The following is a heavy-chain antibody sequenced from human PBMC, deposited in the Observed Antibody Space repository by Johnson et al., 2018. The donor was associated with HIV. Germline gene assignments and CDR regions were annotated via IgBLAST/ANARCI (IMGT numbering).Heavy chain of an antibody. CDR2: FSRRDGGT. V-gene: IGHV3-23*04. D-gene: IGHD3-10*01. J-gene: IGHJ3*02. Sequence: VQLVESGGGVVQPGKSLTLSCVGSGFTFSIYGMSWVRQAPGEGLEWVSSFSRRDGGTNYAHSVKGRFTIARDNSKNMASLQMSSLGVEDTALYYCARTLIITMIQGGNDAFDTWGKGTMVTVPS. CDR3: ARTLIITMIQGGNDAFDT. CDR1: GFTFSIYG.